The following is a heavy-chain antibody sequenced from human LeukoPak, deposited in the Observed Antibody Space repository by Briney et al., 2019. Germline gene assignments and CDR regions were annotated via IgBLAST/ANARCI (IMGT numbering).Heavy chain of an antibody. D-gene: IGHD2-15*01. CDR1: GGSISSYY. CDR2: IYYSGST. J-gene: IGHJ4*02. V-gene: IGHV4-59*08. Sequence: KPSETLSLTCTVSGGSISSYYWSWIRQPPGKGLEWIGYIYYSGSTNYNPSLKSRVTISVDTSKNQFSLKLSSVTAADAAVYYCARHAGGCVDYWGQGTLVTVSS. CDR3: ARHAGGCVDY.